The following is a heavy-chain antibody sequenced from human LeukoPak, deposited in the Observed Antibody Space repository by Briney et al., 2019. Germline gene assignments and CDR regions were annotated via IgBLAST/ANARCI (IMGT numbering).Heavy chain of an antibody. CDR1: GFTFCDYA. CDR2: IRSKAYGGTT. D-gene: IGHD5-24*01. CDR3: TRARDGYNLDAFDI. V-gene: IGHV3-49*03. Sequence: QAGGSLRLSCTDSGFTFCDYAMSWFRQAPGKGLEWVGFIRSKAYGGTTEYAASVKGRFTISRDDSKGIAYLQMNSLKTEDTAVYYCTRARDGYNLDAFDIWGQGTMVTVSS. J-gene: IGHJ3*02.